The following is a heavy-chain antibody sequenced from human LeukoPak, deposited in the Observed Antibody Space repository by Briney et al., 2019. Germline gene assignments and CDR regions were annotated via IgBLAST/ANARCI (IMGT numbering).Heavy chain of an antibody. Sequence: SETLSLTCTVSGGSISSYYWSWIRQPPGKGLEWIGYIYYSGSTNYNPSLKSRVSISVDASKNQFSLKLSSVTAADTAVYYCARTGSTVTMLYPFDHWGQGTLVTVSS. J-gene: IGHJ4*02. V-gene: IGHV4-59*01. CDR2: IYYSGST. CDR1: GGSISSYY. D-gene: IGHD4-17*01. CDR3: ARTGSTVTMLYPFDH.